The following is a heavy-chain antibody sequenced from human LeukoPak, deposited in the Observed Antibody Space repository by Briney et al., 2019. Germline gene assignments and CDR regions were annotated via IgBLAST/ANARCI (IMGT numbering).Heavy chain of an antibody. CDR3: AREFYPNTSGSYPHFDY. CDR1: GFTFSSYA. V-gene: IGHV3-30-3*01. J-gene: IGHJ4*02. CDR2: ISYDGSNK. Sequence: GGSLRLSCAASGFTFSSYAMHWVRQAPGKGLEWVAVISYDGSNKYYADSVKGRFTISRDNSKNTLYLQMNSLRAEDTAVYYCAREFYPNTSGSYPHFDYWGQGTLVTVSS. D-gene: IGHD3-10*01.